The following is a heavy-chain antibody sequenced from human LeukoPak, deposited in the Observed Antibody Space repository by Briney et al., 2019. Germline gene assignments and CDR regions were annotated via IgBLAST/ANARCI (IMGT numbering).Heavy chain of an antibody. V-gene: IGHV1-2*02. J-gene: IGHJ4*02. Sequence: GAPVKLSCNASGYTFTGYYMKWVRHAPGHGLEWMGWINPNSGGTNYAQKFQGRVTMTRDTSISIAYMEVSRLRSDDTAVYYCARDFGPAGTCYWGQGTLVTVSS. CDR3: ARDFGPAGTCY. D-gene: IGHD6-13*01. CDR1: GYTFTGYY. CDR2: INPNSGGT.